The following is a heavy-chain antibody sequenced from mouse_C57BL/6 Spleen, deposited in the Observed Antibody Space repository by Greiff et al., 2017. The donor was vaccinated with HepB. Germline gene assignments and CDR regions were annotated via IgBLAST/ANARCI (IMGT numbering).Heavy chain of an antibody. Sequence: DVKLVESGGGLVKPGGSLKLSCAASGFTFSDYGMHWVRQAPEKGLEWVAYISSGSSTIYYADTVKGRFTISRDNAKNTLFLQMTSLRSEDTAMYYCARTHNYYGSSYDYWGQVTTLTVSS. V-gene: IGHV5-17*01. CDR3: ARTHNYYGSSYDY. CDR2: ISSGSSTI. D-gene: IGHD1-1*01. J-gene: IGHJ2*01. CDR1: GFTFSDYG.